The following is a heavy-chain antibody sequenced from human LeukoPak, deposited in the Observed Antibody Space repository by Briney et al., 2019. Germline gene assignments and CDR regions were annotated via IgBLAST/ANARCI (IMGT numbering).Heavy chain of an antibody. V-gene: IGHV1-69*02. Sequence: SVKVSCKASGGTFSSYTISWVRQPPGQGLEWMGRIIPILGIANYAQKFQGRVTITADKSTSTAYMELSSLRSEDTAVYYCASAVIKAEAFDIWGQGTMVTVSS. CDR2: IIPILGIA. J-gene: IGHJ3*02. CDR1: GGTFSSYT. CDR3: ASAVIKAEAFDI. D-gene: IGHD3-10*01.